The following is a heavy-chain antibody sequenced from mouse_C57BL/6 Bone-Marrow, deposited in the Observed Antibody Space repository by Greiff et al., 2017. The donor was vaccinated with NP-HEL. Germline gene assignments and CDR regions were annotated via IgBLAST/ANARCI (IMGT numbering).Heavy chain of an antibody. D-gene: IGHD2-3*01. Sequence: VQLKESGPGLVKPSQSLSLTCSVTGYSITSGYYRNWIRQFPGNKLEWMGYISYDGSNNYNPSLKNRISITRDTSKNQFFLKLNSVTTEDTATYYCASRDGYLYYFDYWGQGTTLTVSS. J-gene: IGHJ2*01. CDR3: ASRDGYLYYFDY. V-gene: IGHV3-6*01. CDR1: GYSITSGYY. CDR2: ISYDGSN.